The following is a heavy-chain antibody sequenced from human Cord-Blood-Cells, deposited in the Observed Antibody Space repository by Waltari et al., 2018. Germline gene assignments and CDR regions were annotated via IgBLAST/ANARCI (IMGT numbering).Heavy chain of an antibody. CDR2: ISYDGSNK. CDR1: GFTFSSYG. CDR3: AKDLDWGAVCDY. D-gene: IGHD7-27*01. V-gene: IGHV3-30*18. Sequence: QVQLVESGGGVVQPGRSLRLSCAASGFTFSSYGMHWVRQAPGKGLEWVAVISYDGSNKYYADSVKGRFTISRDNSKNTLYLQMNSLRAEDTAVYYCAKDLDWGAVCDYWGQGTLVTVSS. J-gene: IGHJ4*02.